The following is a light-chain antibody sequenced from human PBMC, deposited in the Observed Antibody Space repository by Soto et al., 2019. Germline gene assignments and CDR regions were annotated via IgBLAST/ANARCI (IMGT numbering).Light chain of an antibody. Sequence: EIVLTQSPGTLSLSPGERATLSCRASQSVSSTYIAWYQQNPGQAPRLLIYGASSWATGIPDRFSGSGSGTDFTITISRLEPEDFAGYFCQQYGRSPPFTFGQGTKVEIK. V-gene: IGKV3-20*01. J-gene: IGKJ2*01. CDR1: QSVSSTY. CDR2: GAS. CDR3: QQYGRSPPFT.